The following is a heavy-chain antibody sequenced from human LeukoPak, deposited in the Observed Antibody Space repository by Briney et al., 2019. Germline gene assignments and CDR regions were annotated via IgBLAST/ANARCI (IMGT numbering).Heavy chain of an antibody. Sequence: ASVKVSCKASGRLFTSYGIAWVRQAPGKGLEWLGWKSNFDGDSKVAENLQGRVTLTSDSSTTTAYMELTSLKVDDTAVYYCVRARGCSNCVLTDGFDSWGQGTVVTVSS. CDR1: GRLFTSYG. CDR3: VRARGCSNCVLTDGFDS. V-gene: IGHV1-18*01. CDR2: KSNFDGDS. D-gene: IGHD6-13*01. J-gene: IGHJ3*01.